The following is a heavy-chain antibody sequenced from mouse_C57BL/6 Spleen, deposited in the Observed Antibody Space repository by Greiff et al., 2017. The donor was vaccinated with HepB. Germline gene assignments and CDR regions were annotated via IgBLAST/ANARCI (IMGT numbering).Heavy chain of an antibody. D-gene: IGHD3-2*02. V-gene: IGHV5-17*01. CDR1: GFTFSDYG. CDR3: ARGETAQVPFAY. CDR2: ISSGSSTI. Sequence: EVKLMESGGGLVKPGGSLKLSCAASGFTFSDYGMHWVRQAPEKGLEWVAYISSGSSTIYYADTVKGRFTISRDNAKNTLFLQMTSLRSEDTAMYYCARGETAQVPFAYWGQGTLVTVSA. J-gene: IGHJ3*01.